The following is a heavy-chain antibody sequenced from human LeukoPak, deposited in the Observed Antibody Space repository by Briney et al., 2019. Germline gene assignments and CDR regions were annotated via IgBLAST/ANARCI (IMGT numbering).Heavy chain of an antibody. CDR1: GSGGSISNYY. CDR2: IYTSGST. D-gene: IGHD3-10*01. CDR3: ARDLELFAPYYYYGMDV. J-gene: IGHJ6*02. V-gene: IGHV4-4*07. Sequence: SETLSLTCTVSGSGGSISNYYWSWIRQPPGKGLEWIGRIYTSGSTNYNPSLKSRVTMSVDTSKNQFSLKLSSVTAADTAVYYCARDLELFAPYYYYGMDVWGQGTTVTVSS.